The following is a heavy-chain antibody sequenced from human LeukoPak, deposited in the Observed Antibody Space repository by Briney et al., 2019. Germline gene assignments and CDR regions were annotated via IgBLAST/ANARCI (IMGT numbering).Heavy chain of an antibody. CDR2: INCKDGGT. D-gene: IGHD6-6*01. V-gene: IGHV1-2*06. J-gene: IGHJ4*02. CDR3: ARGAVRDS. CDR1: GYTFIGYY. Sequence: ASVRVSCKASGYTFIGYYIHWIRQAPGQGLEWMGRINCKDGGTNYTQKFQGRVAMTRDTSINTAYLELSSLISDDTAVYYCARGAVRDSWGQGTLIVVSS.